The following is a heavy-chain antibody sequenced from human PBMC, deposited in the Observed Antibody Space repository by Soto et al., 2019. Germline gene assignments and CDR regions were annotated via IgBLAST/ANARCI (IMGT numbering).Heavy chain of an antibody. J-gene: IGHJ6*02. V-gene: IGHV3-30*18. CDR2: ISSDGSSK. CDR3: ANLVIRELPTGGGMDV. CDR1: GFTFSDYA. D-gene: IGHD2-21*01. Sequence: QVQLVESGGAVVQPRRSLTLSCVVSGFTFSDYAMHWVRQAPGKGLEWVALISSDGSSKFYAESVKGRFTISRDNSKNTLSLQMNSLRDEDTAVYYWANLVIRELPTGGGMDVWGQGTAVTVSS.